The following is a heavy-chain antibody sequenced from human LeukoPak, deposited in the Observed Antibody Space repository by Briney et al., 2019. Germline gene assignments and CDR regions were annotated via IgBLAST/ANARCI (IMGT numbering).Heavy chain of an antibody. CDR3: ARDNVGYYDFWSGFPLDY. Sequence: PGGSLRLSCAASGFTFSSYSMNWVRQAPGKGLEWVSSISSSSSYIYYADSVKGRFTISRDNAKNSLYLQMNSLRAEDTAVYYCARDNVGYYDFWSGFPLDYRGQGTLVTVSS. CDR1: GFTFSSYS. D-gene: IGHD3-3*01. J-gene: IGHJ4*02. V-gene: IGHV3-21*01. CDR2: ISSSSSYI.